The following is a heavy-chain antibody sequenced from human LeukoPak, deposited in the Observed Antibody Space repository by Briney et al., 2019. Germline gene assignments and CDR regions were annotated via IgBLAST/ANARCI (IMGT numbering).Heavy chain of an antibody. Sequence: SETLSLTCTVSGGSISSYYWSWIRQPPGEGLEWIGYIYDSGSTNYNPSLKSRVTISVDTSKRQFSLKLTSVAAADTAMYYCARDQGGYNWFDPWGQGTLVTVSS. J-gene: IGHJ5*02. CDR2: IYDSGST. CDR3: ARDQGGYNWFDP. D-gene: IGHD3-16*01. CDR1: GGSISSYY. V-gene: IGHV4-59*01.